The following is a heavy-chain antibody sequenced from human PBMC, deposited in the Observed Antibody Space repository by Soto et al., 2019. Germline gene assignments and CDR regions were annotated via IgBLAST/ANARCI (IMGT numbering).Heavy chain of an antibody. CDR1: GGSISSSIYY. CDR2: IYYSGST. D-gene: IGHD3-3*01. CDR3: ARPYLYYDFWSGYNNWFDP. V-gene: IGHV4-39*01. J-gene: IGHJ5*02. Sequence: SETLSLTFTVSGGSISSSIYYWGWILHPPGKGLEWIGSIYYSGSTYYNPSLKSRVTISVDTSKNQFSLKLSSVTAADTAVYYCARPYLYYDFWSGYNNWFDPWGQGTLVTVSS.